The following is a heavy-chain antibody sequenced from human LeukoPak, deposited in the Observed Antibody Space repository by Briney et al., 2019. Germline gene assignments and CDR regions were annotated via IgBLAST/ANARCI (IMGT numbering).Heavy chain of an antibody. D-gene: IGHD2-8*01. CDR3: ASGDCTNGICPDY. CDR1: RFTVSSNY. J-gene: IGHJ4*02. CDR2: LCSCGIR. Sequence: HTGGSLRLSCAGSRFTVSSNYMSWVRQAPGKGLDWVSFLCSCGIRYYAGSVEGRLIISRDSSKNTLYLQMNYLLPEDTAVYYCASGDCTNGICPDYWGQGIQVTVSS. V-gene: IGHV3-66*02.